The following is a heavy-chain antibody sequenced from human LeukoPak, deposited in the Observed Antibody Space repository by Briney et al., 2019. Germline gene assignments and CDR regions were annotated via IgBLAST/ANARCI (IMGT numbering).Heavy chain of an antibody. CDR1: GYTFTAYY. V-gene: IGHV1-2*02. CDR2: INPNSGGT. J-gene: IGHJ4*02. Sequence: ASVKVSCEASGYTFTAYYLHWVRQAPGQGLEWMGWINPNSGGTNYAQTFQGRVTMTRDTSISTAYMDLSTLRSDDTAVYYCARVADFRQSFDFWGQGTLVTVS. CDR3: ARVADFRQSFDF. D-gene: IGHD3/OR15-3a*01.